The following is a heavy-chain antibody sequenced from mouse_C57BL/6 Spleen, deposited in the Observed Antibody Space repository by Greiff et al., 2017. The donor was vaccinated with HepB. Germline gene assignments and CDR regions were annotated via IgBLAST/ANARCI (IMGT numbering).Heavy chain of an antibody. CDR1: GYTFTSYW. V-gene: IGHV1-69*01. CDR2: IDPSDSYT. J-gene: IGHJ2*01. D-gene: IGHD3-2*02. CDR3: ARGGTAQATGCDY. Sequence: QVQLQPPGAELVMPGASVKLSCKASGYTFTSYWMHWVKQRPGQGLEWIGEIDPSDSYTNYNQKFKGKSTLTVDKSSSTAYMQLSSLTSEDSAVYYCARGGTAQATGCDYWGQGTTLTVSS.